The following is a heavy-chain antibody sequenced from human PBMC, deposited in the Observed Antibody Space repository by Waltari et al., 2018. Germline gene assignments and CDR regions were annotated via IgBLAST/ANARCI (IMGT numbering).Heavy chain of an antibody. Sequence: QVQLVQSGAEVKKPGSSVKVSCKASGGTFSSYAISWVRQAPGQGLEWMGRIIPIFGTANYAQKVQGRVTITADKSTSTADMELSSLRSEDTAVYYCASGFRATGGGWFDPWGQGTLVTVSS. CDR2: IIPIFGTA. J-gene: IGHJ5*02. D-gene: IGHD5-12*01. CDR1: GGTFSSYA. CDR3: ASGFRATGGGWFDP. V-gene: IGHV1-69*08.